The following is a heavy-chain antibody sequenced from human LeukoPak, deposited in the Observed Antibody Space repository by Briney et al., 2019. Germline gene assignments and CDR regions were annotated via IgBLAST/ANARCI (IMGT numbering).Heavy chain of an antibody. CDR1: GYTFTGYY. Sequence: GASVKVSCKASGYTFTGYYMHWVRQAPGQGLEWMGWINPNSGGTNYAQKFQERVTITRDMSTSTAYMELSSLRSEDTAVYYCAAYTYSSGWYTHLDYFDYWGQGTLVTVSS. D-gene: IGHD6-19*01. J-gene: IGHJ4*02. CDR3: AAYTYSSGWYTHLDYFDY. V-gene: IGHV1-2*02. CDR2: INPNSGGT.